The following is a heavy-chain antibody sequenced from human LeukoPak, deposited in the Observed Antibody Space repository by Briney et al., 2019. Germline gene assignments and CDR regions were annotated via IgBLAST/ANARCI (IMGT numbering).Heavy chain of an antibody. CDR1: DYSFNGYY. J-gene: IGHJ4*02. CDR2: INPSNGGT. V-gene: IGHV1-2*02. Sequence: GASVKVSCKASDYSFNGYYLHWVRQAPGQGLEWMAWINPSNGGTNYAQKFQGRVAVTRDSSISTAYMELSRLRSDDTAVYFCARDAARVLDYWGQGTLVTVSS. CDR3: ARDAARVLDY. D-gene: IGHD4/OR15-4a*01.